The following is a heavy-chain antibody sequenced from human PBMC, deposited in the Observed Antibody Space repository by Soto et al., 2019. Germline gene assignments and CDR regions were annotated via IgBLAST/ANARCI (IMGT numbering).Heavy chain of an antibody. CDR3: ARAWGRDIVVVPAAYDY. Sequence: EASVKVSCKASGYTFTSYAMHWVRQAPGQRLEWMGWINAGNGNTKYSQKFQGRVTITRDTSASTAYMELSSLRSEDTAVYYCARAWGRDIVVVPAAYDYWGQGTLVTVSS. V-gene: IGHV1-3*01. CDR2: INAGNGNT. D-gene: IGHD2-2*01. CDR1: GYTFTSYA. J-gene: IGHJ4*02.